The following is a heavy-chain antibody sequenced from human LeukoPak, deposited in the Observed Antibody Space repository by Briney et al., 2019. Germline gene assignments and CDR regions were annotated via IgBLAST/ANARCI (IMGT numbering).Heavy chain of an antibody. CDR3: ARDDADSAYADGDY. CDR2: IIPLLGMA. Sequence: SVKVSCKASGGIFISYTISWVRQAPGQGLEWMGGIIPLLGMANYAQKLQGRVTILADKATSTAYMELSSLRSEDTAVYYCARDDADSAYADGDYWGQGTLVTVSS. CDR1: GGIFISYT. J-gene: IGHJ4*02. V-gene: IGHV1-69*04. D-gene: IGHD5-12*01.